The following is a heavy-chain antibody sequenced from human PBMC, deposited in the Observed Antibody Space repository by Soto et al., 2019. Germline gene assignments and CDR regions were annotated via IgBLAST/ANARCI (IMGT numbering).Heavy chain of an antibody. CDR3: AKDGPQARRRWLQSGEFDY. Sequence: GGSLRLSCAASGFTFSSYAMSWVRQAPGKGLEWVSAISGSGGSTYYADSVKGRFTISRDNSKNTLYLQMNSLRAEDTAVYYCAKDGPQARRRWLQSGEFDYWGQGTLVTVSS. V-gene: IGHV3-23*01. CDR2: ISGSGGST. J-gene: IGHJ4*02. CDR1: GFTFSSYA. D-gene: IGHD5-12*01.